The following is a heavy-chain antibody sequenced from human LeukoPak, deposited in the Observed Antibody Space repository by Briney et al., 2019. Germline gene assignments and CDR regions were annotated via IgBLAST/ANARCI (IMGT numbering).Heavy chain of an antibody. CDR3: ARHGSYDSSGQEDFDY. J-gene: IGHJ4*02. V-gene: IGHV4-61*05. CDR1: GGSISSSSYY. CDR2: IYYSGST. D-gene: IGHD3-22*01. Sequence: PSETLSLTCTVSGGSISSSSYYWGWIRQPPGKGLEWIGYIYYSGSTNYNPSLKSRVTISVDTSKNQFSLKLSSVTAADTAVYYCARHGSYDSSGQEDFDYWGQGTLVTVSS.